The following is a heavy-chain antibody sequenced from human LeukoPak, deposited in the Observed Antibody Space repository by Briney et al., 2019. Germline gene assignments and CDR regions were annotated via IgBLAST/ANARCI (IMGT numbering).Heavy chain of an antibody. CDR2: ISSSSYI. J-gene: IGHJ6*03. D-gene: IGHD2-2*01. V-gene: IGHV3-21*01. CDR3: ARWEDQLLWTSGYYYYYMDV. Sequence: GGSLRLSCAASGFTFSSYSMNWVRQAPGKGLEWVSSISSSSYIYYADSVKGRFTISRDNAKNSLYLQMNSLRAEDTAVYYCARWEDQLLWTSGYYYYYMDVWGKGTTVTVSS. CDR1: GFTFSSYS.